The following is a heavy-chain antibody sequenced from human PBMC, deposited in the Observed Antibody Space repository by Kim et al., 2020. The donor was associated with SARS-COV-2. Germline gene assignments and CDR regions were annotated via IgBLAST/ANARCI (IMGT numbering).Heavy chain of an antibody. Sequence: ASVKVSCKTSGYTFTGYHIHWVRQAPGQGLEWMGWIYPANGDTNNAQKLQGRVTMTGDTSISTAYMKLKSLRSDDTAVYYCVRIGYHLDWCQGTLVTVSS. CDR2: IYPANGDT. D-gene: IGHD6-13*01. J-gene: IGHJ4*02. CDR3: VRIGYHLD. V-gene: IGHV1-2*02. CDR1: GYTFTGYH.